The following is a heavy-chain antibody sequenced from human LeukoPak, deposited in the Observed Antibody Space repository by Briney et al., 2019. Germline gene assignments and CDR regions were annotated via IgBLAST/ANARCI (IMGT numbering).Heavy chain of an antibody. CDR2: IKQDGSEK. V-gene: IGHV3-7*03. J-gene: IGHJ6*04. Sequence: SGGSLRLSCAASGFTFSSYWMSWVRQAPGKGLEWVANIKQDGSEKYYVDSVKGRFTISRDNAKDSLYLQMNSLRAEDTAVYYCARVSEDIAATMVYYYYYYGMDVWGKGTTVTVSS. CDR1: GFTFSSYW. CDR3: ARVSEDIAATMVYYYYYYGMDV. D-gene: IGHD5-12*01.